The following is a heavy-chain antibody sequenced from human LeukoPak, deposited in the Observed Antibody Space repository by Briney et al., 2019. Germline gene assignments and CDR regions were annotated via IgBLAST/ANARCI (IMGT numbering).Heavy chain of an antibody. CDR1: GFTFSAYA. D-gene: IGHD2-15*01. J-gene: IGHJ4*02. CDR3: AKSIGGVVVVAADY. CDR2: ISGSGGST. V-gene: IGHV3-23*01. Sequence: HGGSLRLSCAASGFTFSAYAMTSVRQAPGKGLEWVSVISGSGGSTYYADSVKGRFTLSRDNSKNTLYLQMNSLRAEDTAVYYCAKSIGGVVVVAADYWGQGTLVTVSS.